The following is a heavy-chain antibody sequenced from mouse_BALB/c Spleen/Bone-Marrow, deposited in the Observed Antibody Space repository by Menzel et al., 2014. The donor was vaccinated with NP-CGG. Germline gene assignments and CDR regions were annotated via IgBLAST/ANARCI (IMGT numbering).Heavy chain of an antibody. CDR1: GFDFSGYG. CDR2: INPDISTI. Sequence: EVKLMESGGGLVQPGGSLKLSCAASGFDFSGYGMSWVRQAQGKRLEWIGEINPDISTINYTQSLKDKFIVSRDNANNTLYLQMAKVRSNHTALSYREELNSYGHLFA. J-gene: IGHJ3*01. V-gene: IGHV4-1*02. CDR3: EELNSYGHLFA. D-gene: IGHD1-1*01.